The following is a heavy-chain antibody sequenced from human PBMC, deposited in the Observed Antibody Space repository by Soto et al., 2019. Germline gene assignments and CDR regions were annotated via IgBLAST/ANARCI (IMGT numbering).Heavy chain of an antibody. CDR3: ARSGARYCSSTSCPSDI. D-gene: IGHD2-2*01. Sequence: ASVKVSCKASGYTFTRSGISWVRQAPGQGPEWMGWISSYNGDTSYAQKFQGRVTMTRDTSTSTVYMELSSLRSEDTAVYYCARSGARYCSSTSCPSDIWGQGTMVTVSS. CDR2: ISSYNGDT. J-gene: IGHJ3*02. CDR1: GYTFTRSG. V-gene: IGHV1-18*01.